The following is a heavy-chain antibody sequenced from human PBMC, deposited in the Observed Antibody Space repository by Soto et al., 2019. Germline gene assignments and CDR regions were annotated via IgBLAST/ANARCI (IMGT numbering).Heavy chain of an antibody. CDR1: GFTFNSYG. J-gene: IGHJ6*02. Sequence: QVQLVESGGGVVQPGTSLRLSCTASGFTFNSYGIHWVRQAPGKGLEWLALIEYNAKNRFYADSVKGRFSISRDNSRNTVYLQVNGLRAEATAVYFCAREVDDYCSGTRCFHYYGLDVWGQGTTVIVSS. D-gene: IGHD2-15*01. CDR2: IEYNAKNR. V-gene: IGHV3-33*05. CDR3: AREVDDYCSGTRCFHYYGLDV.